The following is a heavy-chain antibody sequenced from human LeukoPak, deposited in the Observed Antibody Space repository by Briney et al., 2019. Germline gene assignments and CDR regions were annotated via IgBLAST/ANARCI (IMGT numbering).Heavy chain of an antibody. CDR2: ISSSGSTI. D-gene: IGHD3-10*02. CDR3: AELGITMIGGV. CDR1: GFTFSSYE. J-gene: IGHJ6*04. V-gene: IGHV3-48*03. Sequence: GGSLRLSCAASGFTFSSYEMNWVRQARGKGLEWVSYISSSGSTIYYADSVKGRFTISRDNAKNSLYLQINSLRAEDKAVYYCAELGITMIGGVWGKGTTVTISS.